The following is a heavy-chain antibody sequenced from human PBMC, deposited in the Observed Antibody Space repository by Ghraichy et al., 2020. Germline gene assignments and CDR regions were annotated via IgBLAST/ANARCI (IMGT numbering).Heavy chain of an antibody. D-gene: IGHD3-22*01. V-gene: IGHV1-69*13. Sequence: SVKVSCKASGGTFSSYAISWVRQAPGQGLEWMGGIIPIFGTANYAQKFQGRVTITADESTSTAYMELSSLRSEDTAVYYCARVYYDSSGYYYWYFDYWGQGTLVTVSS. CDR1: GGTFSSYA. J-gene: IGHJ4*02. CDR2: IIPIFGTA. CDR3: ARVYYDSSGYYYWYFDY.